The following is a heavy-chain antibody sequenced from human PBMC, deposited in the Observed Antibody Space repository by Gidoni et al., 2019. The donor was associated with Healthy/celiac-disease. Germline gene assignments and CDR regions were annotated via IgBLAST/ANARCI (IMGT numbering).Heavy chain of an antibody. V-gene: IGHV1-69*01. D-gene: IGHD4-17*01. Sequence: QVQLVQSGAEVKKPGSSVKFSCTASGGTFSSYAISWVRQAPGQGLEWMGGIIPIFGTANYAQKFQGRVTITADESTSTAYMELSSLRSEDTAVYYGARVRDYEKFWYFDYWGQGTLVTVSS. CDR1: GGTFSSYA. J-gene: IGHJ4*02. CDR2: IIPIFGTA. CDR3: ARVRDYEKFWYFDY.